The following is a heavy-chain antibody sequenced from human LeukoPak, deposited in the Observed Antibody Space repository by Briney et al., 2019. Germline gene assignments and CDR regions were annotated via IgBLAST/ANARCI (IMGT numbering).Heavy chain of an antibody. Sequence: PGGSLRLSCAASGFTFSSCWMNWFRQAPGKGLERVGNINQEGSEKHYVNSVRGRFTISRDNAKNSLYLQMNSLRAEDTAVYYCAGPRGPADAFDIWGQGTMVTVSS. CDR3: AGPRGPADAFDI. V-gene: IGHV3-7*01. D-gene: IGHD3-16*01. CDR1: GFTFSSCW. J-gene: IGHJ3*02. CDR2: INQEGSEK.